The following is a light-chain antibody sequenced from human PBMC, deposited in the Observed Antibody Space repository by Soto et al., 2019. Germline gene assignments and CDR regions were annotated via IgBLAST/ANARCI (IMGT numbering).Light chain of an antibody. J-gene: IGKJ1*01. CDR2: GAS. CDR1: QSVSSN. Sequence: EIVMTQSPASLSVSPGERATLSCRASQSVSSNLAWYQQKPGQAPRLLIYGASTGATGVPDRFSGSGSGTDFTLTISSLQSEDFAVYYCQQYNNWPRTFGQGTKVEIK. CDR3: QQYNNWPRT. V-gene: IGKV3-15*01.